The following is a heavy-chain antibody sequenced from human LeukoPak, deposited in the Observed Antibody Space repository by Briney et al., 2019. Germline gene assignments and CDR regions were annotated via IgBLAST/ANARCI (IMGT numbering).Heavy chain of an antibody. J-gene: IGHJ4*02. CDR3: ARSTGSTMFIDY. Sequence: SKTLSLTCTVSGGSISPYYWSWIRQPPGKGLEWLGYIYYSGNTEYKPSLKSRVAMSVDTSKNQFSLRLSSVTAADTAVYYCARSTGSTMFIDYWGQGTLVTVSS. D-gene: IGHD3-10*02. V-gene: IGHV4-59*01. CDR1: GGSISPYY. CDR2: IYYSGNT.